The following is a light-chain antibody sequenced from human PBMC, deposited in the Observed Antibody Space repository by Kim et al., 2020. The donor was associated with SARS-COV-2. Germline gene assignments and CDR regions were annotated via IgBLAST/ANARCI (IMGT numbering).Light chain of an antibody. CDR2: EDN. J-gene: IGLJ2*01. CDR1: SCSIASNY. CDR3: QSYDSSNVV. V-gene: IGLV6-57*03. Sequence: GQTVTISCTRSSCSIASNYVQWYQQRPGSAPTTVIYEDNQRPSGVPDRFSGSIDSSSNSASLTISGLKTEDEADYYCQSYDSSNVVFGGGTQLTVL.